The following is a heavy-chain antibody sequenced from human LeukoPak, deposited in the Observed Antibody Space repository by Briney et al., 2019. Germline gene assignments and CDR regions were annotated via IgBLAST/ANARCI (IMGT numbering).Heavy chain of an antibody. D-gene: IGHD2-2*01. V-gene: IGHV1-69*06. CDR1: GGTFSSYA. J-gene: IGHJ6*04. Sequence: SVKVSCMASGGTFSSYAISWVRQAPGQGLEWMGGIIPIFGTANYARKFQGRVTITADKSTSTAYMELSSLRSEDTAVYYCARDGKATVVPAAHYYYYYGMDVWGKGTTVTVSS. CDR3: ARDGKATVVPAAHYYYYYGMDV. CDR2: IIPIFGTA.